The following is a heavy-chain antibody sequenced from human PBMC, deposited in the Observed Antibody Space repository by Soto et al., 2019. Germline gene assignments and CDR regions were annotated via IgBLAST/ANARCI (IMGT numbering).Heavy chain of an antibody. CDR2: INTDGSST. CDR3: AKRVVDTFGLSY. D-gene: IGHD2-2*01. J-gene: IGHJ4*02. CDR1: GFTFSSFW. V-gene: IGHV3-74*01. Sequence: EVQLVESGGVLVQPGGALRLSCAVSGFTFSSFWMHWVRQAPGEGLVWVSRINTDGSSTSYADSVKGRYTISRDNAKNTLYLQMNILRVEDTAMYYCAKRVVDTFGLSYWGQGTLVTVSS.